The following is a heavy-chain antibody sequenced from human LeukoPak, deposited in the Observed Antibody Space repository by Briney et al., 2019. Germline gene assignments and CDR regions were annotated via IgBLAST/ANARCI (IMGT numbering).Heavy chain of an antibody. D-gene: IGHD2-2*01. Sequence: GGSLRLSCAASGFTFSSYAMSWVRQAPGKGLEWVSGISGSGGGTYYADSVKGRFAISRDNSKNTLYLQMNSLRAEDTAVYYCARSDCSSTSCYEVRSPYDYWGQGTLVTVSS. CDR2: ISGSGGGT. CDR1: GFTFSSYA. V-gene: IGHV3-23*01. CDR3: ARSDCSSTSCYEVRSPYDY. J-gene: IGHJ4*02.